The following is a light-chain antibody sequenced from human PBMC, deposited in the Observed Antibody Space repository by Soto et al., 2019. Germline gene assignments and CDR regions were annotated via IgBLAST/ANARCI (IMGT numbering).Light chain of an antibody. Sequence: DIQMTQSPSYLSASVGDRVTMTCRASQSISSYLNWYQQKPGKAPKLLIYAASSLQSGVPSRFSGSGSGTDFTLTISSLQPEDFATYYCQQSYSTLTFGPGTKVDIK. V-gene: IGKV1-39*01. CDR2: AAS. CDR1: QSISSY. CDR3: QQSYSTLT. J-gene: IGKJ3*01.